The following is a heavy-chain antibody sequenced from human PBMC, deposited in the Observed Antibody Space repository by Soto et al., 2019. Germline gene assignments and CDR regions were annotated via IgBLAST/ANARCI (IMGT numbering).Heavy chain of an antibody. CDR2: IYATGTT. V-gene: IGHV4-4*07. CDR3: VRDGTKTLRDWFDP. D-gene: IGHD1-1*01. J-gene: IGHJ5*02. CDR1: GASISGFH. Sequence: SETLSLTCTVSGASISGFHWSWVRKSAGKGLEWIGRIYATGTTDYNPSLKSRVMMSVDTSKKQFSLKLRSVTAADTAVYYCVRDGTKTLRDWFDPWGQGISVTVSS.